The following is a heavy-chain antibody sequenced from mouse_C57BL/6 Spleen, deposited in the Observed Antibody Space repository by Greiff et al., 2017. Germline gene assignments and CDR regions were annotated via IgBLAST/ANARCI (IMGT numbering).Heavy chain of an antibody. J-gene: IGHJ2*01. CDR2: INPYNGGT. Sequence: VQLQQSGPVLVKPGASVKMSCKASGYTFTDYYMNWVKQSHGKSLEWIGVINPYNGGTSYNQKFKGKATLTVDKSSSTAYMELNSLTSEDSAVYYCARRGLTYYYYGSSLYYFDYWGQGTTLTVSS. V-gene: IGHV1-19*01. D-gene: IGHD1-1*01. CDR3: ARRGLTYYYYGSSLYYFDY. CDR1: GYTFTDYY.